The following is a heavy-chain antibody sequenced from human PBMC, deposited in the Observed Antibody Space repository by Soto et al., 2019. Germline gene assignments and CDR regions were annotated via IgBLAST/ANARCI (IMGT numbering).Heavy chain of an antibody. CDR1: GFTFSSYG. Sequence: QVQLVESGGGVVQPGRSLRLSCAASGFTFSSYGMHWVRQAPGKGLEWVAVIWYDGSNKYYADSVKGRFTISRDNSKNTLYLQMNSLRAEDTAVYYCARDGKIPGKCYFDYWGQGTLVTVSS. D-gene: IGHD1-26*01. CDR3: ARDGKIPGKCYFDY. V-gene: IGHV3-33*01. CDR2: IWYDGSNK. J-gene: IGHJ4*02.